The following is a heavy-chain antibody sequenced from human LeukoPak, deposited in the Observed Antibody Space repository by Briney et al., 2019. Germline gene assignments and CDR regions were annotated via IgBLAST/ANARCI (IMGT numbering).Heavy chain of an antibody. CDR2: ISGYNGNT. V-gene: IGHV1-18*01. J-gene: IGHJ4*02. CDR1: GYXFSTYG. CDR3: ARDGYFDY. Sequence: ASVKVSCKAAGYXFSTYGIAWVRQAPGQGLEWMGWISGYNGNTNYAQKFQGRVTMTTDTTTTTAYMELRSLRSDDTAVYYCARDGYFDYWGQGTLVTVSS.